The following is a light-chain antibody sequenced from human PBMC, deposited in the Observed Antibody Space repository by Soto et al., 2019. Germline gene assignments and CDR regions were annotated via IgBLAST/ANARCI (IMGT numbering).Light chain of an antibody. CDR1: QSINRD. CDR3: HQRNQ. CDR2: DST. Sequence: EVVLTQSPGSLSLSPGERATLSCRASQSINRDLAWYQQIPGQPPRLLIYDSTNRAAGIPARFSGSRSGTDFTLTISSVEPEDFAMYYCHQRNQFGQGTRLEI. J-gene: IGKJ5*01. V-gene: IGKV3-11*01.